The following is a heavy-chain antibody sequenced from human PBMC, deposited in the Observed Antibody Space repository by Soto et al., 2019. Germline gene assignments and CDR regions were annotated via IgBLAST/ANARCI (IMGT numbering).Heavy chain of an antibody. CDR3: ASRDTSWYRGWIHP. CDR1: GGSISSSSYY. D-gene: IGHD6-13*01. V-gene: IGHV4-39*01. J-gene: IGHJ5*02. CDR2: IYYSWTT. Sequence: LQETGPGLVNPSETLSLTCTVSGGSISSSSYYWGWIRQPPGKGLYWIGGIYYSWTTYSNPSLKSQVTISVETPNNQSYLKLSSVTAAYTAVYYCASRDTSWYRGWIHPWGQATLVAVSS.